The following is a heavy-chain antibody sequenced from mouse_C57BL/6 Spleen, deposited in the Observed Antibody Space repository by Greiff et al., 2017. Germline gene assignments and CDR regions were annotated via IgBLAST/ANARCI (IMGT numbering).Heavy chain of an antibody. CDR3: ARHASITTVVFDY. CDR1: GFTFSSYG. Sequence: EVQRVESGGDLVKPGGSLKLSCAASGFTFSSYGMSWVRQTPDKRLEWVATISSGGSYTYYPDSVKGRFTISRDNAKNTLYLQMSSLKSEDTAMYYCARHASITTVVFDYWGQGTTLTVSS. CDR2: ISSGGSYT. J-gene: IGHJ2*01. V-gene: IGHV5-6*01. D-gene: IGHD1-1*01.